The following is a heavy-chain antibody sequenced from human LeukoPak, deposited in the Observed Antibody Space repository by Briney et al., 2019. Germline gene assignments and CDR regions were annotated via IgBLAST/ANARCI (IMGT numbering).Heavy chain of an antibody. V-gene: IGHV4-59*01. J-gene: IGHJ4*02. D-gene: IGHD3-3*01. CDR2: IYYSGST. CDR3: ARAKYYDFWSGYYFDY. Sequence: SETLFLTCTVSGGSISSYYWSWIRQPPGKGLEWIGYIYYSGSTNYNPSLKSRVTISVDTSKNQFSLKLSSVTAADTAVYYCARAKYYDFWSGYYFDYWGQGTLVTVSS. CDR1: GGSISSYY.